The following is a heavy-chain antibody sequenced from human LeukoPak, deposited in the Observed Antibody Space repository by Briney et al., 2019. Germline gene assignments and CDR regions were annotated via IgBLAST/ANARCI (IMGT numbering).Heavy chain of an antibody. Sequence: GGSLRLSCAASGFTFSSYAMSWVRQSPGKGLEWVSAISGSGGSTYYADSVKGRFTISRDNSKNTLYLQMNSLRAEATAVYYCAKDSLSPDCSSTSCYGYFDYWGQGTLVTVSS. V-gene: IGHV3-23*01. D-gene: IGHD2-2*01. CDR3: AKDSLSPDCSSTSCYGYFDY. J-gene: IGHJ4*02. CDR2: ISGSGGST. CDR1: GFTFSSYA.